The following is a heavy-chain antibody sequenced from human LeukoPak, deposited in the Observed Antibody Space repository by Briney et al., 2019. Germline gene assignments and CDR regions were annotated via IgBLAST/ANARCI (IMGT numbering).Heavy chain of an antibody. CDR1: GGSISSSNW. CDR2: IYHSGST. Sequence: PSGTLSLTCAVSGGSISSSNWWSWVRQPPGKGLEWIGEIYHSGSTNYNPSLKSRVTISVDKSKNQFSLKLSSVTAADTAVHYCARSVDYYDSSGYFDYWGQGTLVTVSS. V-gene: IGHV4-4*02. D-gene: IGHD3-22*01. CDR3: ARSVDYYDSSGYFDY. J-gene: IGHJ4*02.